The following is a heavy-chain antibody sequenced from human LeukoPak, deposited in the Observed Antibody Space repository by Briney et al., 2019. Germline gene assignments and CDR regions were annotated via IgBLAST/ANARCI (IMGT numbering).Heavy chain of an antibody. CDR1: GGTFSSYA. J-gene: IGHJ4*02. CDR3: ARELVGYYDSSGHDFDY. D-gene: IGHD3-22*01. V-gene: IGHV1-69*04. CDR2: IIPILGIA. Sequence: SVKVSCKASGGTFSSYAISWVRQAPGQGLEWMGRIIPILGIANYAQKFQGRVTITADKSTSTAYMELSSLRSEDTAVYYCARELVGYYDSSGHDFDYWGQGTLVIVSS.